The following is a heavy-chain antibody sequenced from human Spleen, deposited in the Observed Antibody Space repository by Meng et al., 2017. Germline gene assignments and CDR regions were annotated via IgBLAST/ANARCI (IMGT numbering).Heavy chain of an antibody. CDR3: AKEVYDSSGYYYDY. CDR2: VSGTGGTT. J-gene: IGHJ4*02. V-gene: IGHV3-23*01. CDR1: GFTFSSHA. Sequence: GESLKISCAASGFTFSSHAMYWVRQTPGKGLEWVSTVSGTGGTTYYADSVKGRFTTSRDNSKNTLSLQMSILRAEDTAVYYCAKEVYDSSGYYYDYWGQGTLVTVSS. D-gene: IGHD3-22*01.